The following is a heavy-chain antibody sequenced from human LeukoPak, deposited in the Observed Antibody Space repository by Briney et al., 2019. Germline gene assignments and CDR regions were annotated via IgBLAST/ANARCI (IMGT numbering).Heavy chain of an antibody. J-gene: IGHJ5*02. CDR3: ARGLRDSSGWWGWFDP. V-gene: IGHV4-38-2*02. CDR1: GYSISSGYY. D-gene: IGHD6-19*01. Sequence: SETLSLTCTVSGYSISSGYYWGWIRQPPGKGLEWIGEINHSGSTNYNPSLKTRATISVDASKKQFSLKVTSVTAADTAVYYCARGLRDSSGWWGWFDPWGPGTLVTVSS. CDR2: INHSGST.